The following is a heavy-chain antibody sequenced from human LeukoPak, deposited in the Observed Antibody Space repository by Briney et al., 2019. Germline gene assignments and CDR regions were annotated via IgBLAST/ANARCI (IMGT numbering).Heavy chain of an antibody. Sequence: GGSLRLSCAASGSTFSGSRMSWVRQAPGKGVEWVANINQDGSAKNYLDSVKGRFTISIDRGKNSLYLQMNSLRDEDTAVYYCARELSWSGRDYWGQGTLVTVSS. CDR3: ARELSWSGRDY. V-gene: IGHV3-7*01. J-gene: IGHJ4*02. CDR1: GSTFSGSR. CDR2: INQDGSAK. D-gene: IGHD3-3*01.